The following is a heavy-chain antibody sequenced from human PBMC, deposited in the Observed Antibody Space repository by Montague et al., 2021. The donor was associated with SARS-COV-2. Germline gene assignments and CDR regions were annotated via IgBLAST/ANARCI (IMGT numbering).Heavy chain of an antibody. J-gene: IGHJ4*02. CDR3: AGCWSGYVDK. CDR1: GGSIRSYY. CDR2: IYYTGET. Sequence: SETLSLTCSFSGGSIRSYYWSWIRLPPGKALEWLGYIYYTGETTHNPSLKSRVTISVDTSRSQFSLRLTSVTAADTAVYFCAGCWSGYVDKWSQGTLVTVSS. V-gene: IGHV4-59*01. D-gene: IGHD3-3*01.